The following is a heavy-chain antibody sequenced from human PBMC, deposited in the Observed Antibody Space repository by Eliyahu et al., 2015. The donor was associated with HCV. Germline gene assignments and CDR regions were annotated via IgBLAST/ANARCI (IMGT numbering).Heavy chain of an antibody. CDR3: ARVTNHRIYTGYTRPADL. CDR2: VSGRSDNV. D-gene: IGHD5-24*01. V-gene: IGHV3-11*01. Sequence: QEHLXESGGGLVKPGGSLXXTCAASGLXFXAYDMNXIRQSPDKGLEWVAYVSGRSDNVYYADSVKGRFTISRDNAKNLLFLQMDSLRADDTGIYYCARVTNHRIYTGYTRPADLWGQGTQVTVSS. J-gene: IGHJ5*02. CDR1: GLXFXAYD.